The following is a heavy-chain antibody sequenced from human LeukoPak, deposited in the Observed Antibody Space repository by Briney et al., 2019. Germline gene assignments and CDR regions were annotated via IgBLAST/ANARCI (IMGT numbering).Heavy chain of an antibody. V-gene: IGHV4-30-4*08. CDR1: GGSISSGDYY. D-gene: IGHD3-22*01. CDR2: IYYSGST. Sequence: SETLSLTCTVSGGSISSGDYYWSWIRQPPGKGLEWIGYIYYSGSTYYNPSLKSRVTISVDTSKNQFSLKLSSVTAADTAVYYCARGVVITTCWDYWGQGTLVTVSS. J-gene: IGHJ4*02. CDR3: ARGVVITTCWDY.